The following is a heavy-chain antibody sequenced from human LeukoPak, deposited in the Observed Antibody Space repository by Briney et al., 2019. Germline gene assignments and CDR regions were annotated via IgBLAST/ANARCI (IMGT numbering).Heavy chain of an antibody. Sequence: GGSLRLSCAASGFTFSSYAMSRVRQAPGKGLQWVSTISGSGGSTYYADSVKGRFTISRGNSKNTLYLQMNSLRAEDTAVYFCAKGDYADYFDYWGQGTLVTVSS. CDR3: AKGDYADYFDY. V-gene: IGHV3-23*01. D-gene: IGHD4-17*01. CDR1: GFTFSSYA. J-gene: IGHJ4*02. CDR2: ISGSGGST.